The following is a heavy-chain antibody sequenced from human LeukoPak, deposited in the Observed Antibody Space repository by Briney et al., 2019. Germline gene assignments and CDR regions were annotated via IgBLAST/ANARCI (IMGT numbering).Heavy chain of an antibody. CDR1: GFTFSNYA. V-gene: IGHV3-23*01. CDR2: ISGSDGST. J-gene: IGHJ4*02. CDR3: AKDRSTVVTRGIDY. Sequence: GGSLRLSCAASGFTFSNYAMTWVRQAPGKGLEWVSSISGSDGSTYYADSVKGRFTISRDNSKNTLYLQVNSLRAEDTAIYYCAKDRSTVVTRGIDYWGQGTLVTVSS. D-gene: IGHD4-23*01.